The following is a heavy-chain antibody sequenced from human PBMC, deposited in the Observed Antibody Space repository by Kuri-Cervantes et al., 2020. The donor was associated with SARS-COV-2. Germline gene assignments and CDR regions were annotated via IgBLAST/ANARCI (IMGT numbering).Heavy chain of an antibody. CDR1: GYTFTSYD. CDR2: MNPNSGGT. Sequence: ASVKVSCKASGYTFTSYDINWVRQATGQGLEWMGWMNPNSGGTNYAQKFQGRVTITRDTSISTAYMEMSRLRSDDTAVYYCARAGEISSGYYYRLDYWGQGTLVTVSS. CDR3: ARAGEISSGYYYRLDY. J-gene: IGHJ4*02. D-gene: IGHD3-22*01. V-gene: IGHV1-2*02.